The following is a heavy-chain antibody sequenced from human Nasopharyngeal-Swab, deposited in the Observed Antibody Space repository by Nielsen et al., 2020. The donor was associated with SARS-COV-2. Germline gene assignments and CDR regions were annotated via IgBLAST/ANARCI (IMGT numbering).Heavy chain of an antibody. Sequence: SQTLSLTCAISGDSVSSHSAAWNWIRQSPSRGLEWLGRTYYRSKWYNDYAVSVKSRITINPDTSKNQFSLQLNSVTPEDTAVYYCAREGEYYDILTGYRVIFDYWGQGTLVTVSS. V-gene: IGHV6-1*01. CDR3: AREGEYYDILTGYRVIFDY. CDR1: GDSVSSHSAA. J-gene: IGHJ4*02. CDR2: TYYRSKWYN. D-gene: IGHD3-9*01.